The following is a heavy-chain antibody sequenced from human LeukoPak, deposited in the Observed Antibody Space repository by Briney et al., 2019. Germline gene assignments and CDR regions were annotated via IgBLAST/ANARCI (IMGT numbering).Heavy chain of an antibody. V-gene: IGHV1-46*04. CDR3: ARSRLWSGYYRYYFDY. J-gene: IGHJ4*02. D-gene: IGHD3-3*01. CDR1: GYTFTSYY. CDR2: INPSGGST. Sequence: AASVKVSCKASGYTFTSYYMHWVGQAPGEGVEWMGIINPSGGSTSYAKKLQGRVTITRDTSKRTVYIELSRQRDEDTAVYYCARSRLWSGYYRYYFDYWGQGTLVTVSS.